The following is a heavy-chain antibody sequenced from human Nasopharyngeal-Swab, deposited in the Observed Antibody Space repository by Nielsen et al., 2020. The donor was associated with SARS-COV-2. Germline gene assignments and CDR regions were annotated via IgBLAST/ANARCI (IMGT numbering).Heavy chain of an antibody. CDR3: ARRSIAAADDY. V-gene: IGHV4-39*07. CDR1: GGSISSSSYY. Sequence: SETLSLTCTVPGGSISSSSYYWGAIRQPPGKGLEWIGSIYYSGSTYYNPSLKSRVTISVDTSKNQFSLKLSSVTAADTAVYYCARRSIAAADDYWGQGTLVTVSS. CDR2: IYYSGST. D-gene: IGHD6-13*01. J-gene: IGHJ4*02.